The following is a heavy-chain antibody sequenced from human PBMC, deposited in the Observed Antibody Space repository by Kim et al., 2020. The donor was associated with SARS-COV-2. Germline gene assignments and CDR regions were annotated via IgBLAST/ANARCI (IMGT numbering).Heavy chain of an antibody. J-gene: IGHJ4*02. CDR2: ISSSSSYT. Sequence: GGSLRLSCAASGFTFSDYYMSWIRQAPGKGLEWVSYISSSSSYTNYADSVKGRFTISRDNAKNSLYLQMNSLRAEDTAVYYCARVGVRGSGWYMWPGEPVDYWGQGTLVTVSS. D-gene: IGHD6-19*01. V-gene: IGHV3-11*06. CDR1: GFTFSDYY. CDR3: ARVGVRGSGWYMWPGEPVDY.